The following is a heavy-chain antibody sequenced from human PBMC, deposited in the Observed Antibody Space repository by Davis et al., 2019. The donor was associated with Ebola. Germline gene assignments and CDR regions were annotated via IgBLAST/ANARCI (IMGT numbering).Heavy chain of an antibody. CDR1: GFTFSSYA. CDR3: AREDMVVTAMYFVMGAFDI. Sequence: GGSLRLSCAASGFTFSSYAMHWVRQAPGKGLEWVAVISYDGSNKYYADSVKGRFTISRDNSKNTLYLQMNSLRAEDTAVYYCAREDMVVTAMYFVMGAFDIWGQGTMVTVSS. CDR2: ISYDGSNK. D-gene: IGHD2-21*02. J-gene: IGHJ3*02. V-gene: IGHV3-30-3*01.